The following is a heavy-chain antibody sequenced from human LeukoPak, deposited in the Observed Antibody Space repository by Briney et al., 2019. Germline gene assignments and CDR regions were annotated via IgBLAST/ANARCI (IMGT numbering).Heavy chain of an antibody. CDR3: ARDLGVGVAADYFDY. J-gene: IGHJ4*02. Sequence: ASVKVSCKASGYTFTSYGISWVRQAPGQGLEWMGWISAYNGNTNYAQKLQGRVTMTTDTSTSTAYMELRSLRSDDTAVYYCARDLGVGVAADYFDYWGQGTLVTVSS. V-gene: IGHV1-18*04. CDR1: GYTFTSYG. D-gene: IGHD2-15*01. CDR2: ISAYNGNT.